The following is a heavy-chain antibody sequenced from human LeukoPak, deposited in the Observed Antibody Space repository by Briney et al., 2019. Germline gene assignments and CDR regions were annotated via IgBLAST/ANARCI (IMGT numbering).Heavy chain of an antibody. Sequence: PSETLSLTCTVSGGSISSYYWSWIRQPPGKGLEWIGYIYYSGSTNYNPSLKSRVTISVDTSKNQFSLKLSSVTAADTAVYYCARGSGGDYVGYYYYYMDVWGKGTTVTISS. D-gene: IGHD4-17*01. V-gene: IGHV4-59*01. CDR2: IYYSGST. J-gene: IGHJ6*03. CDR3: ARGSGGDYVGYYYYYMDV. CDR1: GGSISSYY.